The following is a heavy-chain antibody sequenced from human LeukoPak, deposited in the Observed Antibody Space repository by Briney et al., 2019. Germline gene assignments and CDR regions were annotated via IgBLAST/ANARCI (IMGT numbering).Heavy chain of an antibody. J-gene: IGHJ4*02. D-gene: IGHD3-22*01. V-gene: IGHV3-53*01. CDR1: AFGLTTNH. CDR3: ARERDYDTYFDY. Sequence: GGSLRLSCAVSAFGLTTNHTAWVRQAPGKGLEWVSVRQPGNVSYYADSVKGRFTTSADTSKNTLYLQMNNLRPEDTDLYYCARERDYDTYFDYWGQGTLVTVSS. CDR2: RQPGNVS.